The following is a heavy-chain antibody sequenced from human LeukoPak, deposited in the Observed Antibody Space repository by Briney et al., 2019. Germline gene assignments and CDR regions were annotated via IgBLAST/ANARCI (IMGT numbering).Heavy chain of an antibody. V-gene: IGHV4-34*01. CDR3: ARVDYGDYSKVFDY. Sequence: PSETLSLTCAVDGGSFSGYHWSWLRQPPGKGLEWSEEIKHSGSTNYNPSLKSRVTISVDTSKNQFSLKLTSMTAADTAVYYCARVDYGDYSKVFDYWGQGTLVTVSS. D-gene: IGHD4-17*01. J-gene: IGHJ4*02. CDR2: IKHSGST. CDR1: GGSFSGYH.